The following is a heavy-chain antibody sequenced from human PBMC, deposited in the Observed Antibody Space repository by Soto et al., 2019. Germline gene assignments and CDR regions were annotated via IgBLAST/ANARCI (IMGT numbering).Heavy chain of an antibody. CDR1: GFTFSSYG. CDR2: ISYDGSNK. Sequence: QVQLVESGGGVVQPGRSLRLSCAASGFTFSSYGMHWVRQAPGKGLEWVAVISYDGSNKYYADSVKGRFTISRDNSKNTRYLQMNSLRAEDTAVYYCAKEASGYDSPYYFDYWGQGTLVTVSS. J-gene: IGHJ4*02. D-gene: IGHD5-12*01. V-gene: IGHV3-30*18. CDR3: AKEASGYDSPYYFDY.